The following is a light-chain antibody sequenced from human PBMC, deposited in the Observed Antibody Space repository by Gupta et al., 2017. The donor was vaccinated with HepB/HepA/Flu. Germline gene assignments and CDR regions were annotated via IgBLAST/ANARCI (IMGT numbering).Light chain of an antibody. Sequence: DIVMTQSPLSLPVTLGEPASISCRSSQSLRHNNGYNYLDWYLQKPGQSPQLLIYLGSNRASGVPDRCSGSGSGTDFTPRINRVEAEDVGVYYCMQALQIPWTFGQGTKVEIK. V-gene: IGKV2-28*01. CDR1: QSLRHNNGYNY. CDR2: LGS. CDR3: MQALQIPWT. J-gene: IGKJ1*01.